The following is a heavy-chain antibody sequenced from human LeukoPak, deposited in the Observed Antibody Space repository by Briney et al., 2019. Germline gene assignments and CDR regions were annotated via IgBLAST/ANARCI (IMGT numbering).Heavy chain of an antibody. J-gene: IGHJ4*02. D-gene: IGHD3-22*01. CDR2: ISTYNGNT. CDR1: GYTFTSYG. CDR3: AREFNSYDSTAFDY. V-gene: IGHV1-18*01. Sequence: GASVKVSCKAAGYTFTSYGISWVRQAPGQGLEWMGWISTYNGNTNYAQKLQGRVTMTTDTSTSTAYMELRSLRSDDTAVYYCAREFNSYDSTAFDYWGQGTLVTVSS.